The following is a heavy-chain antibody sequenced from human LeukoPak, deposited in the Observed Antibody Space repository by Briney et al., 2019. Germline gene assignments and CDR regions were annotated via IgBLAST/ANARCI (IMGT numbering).Heavy chain of an antibody. D-gene: IGHD1-26*01. CDR3: ARGRPDSGSYLFDY. V-gene: IGHV1-8*01. J-gene: IGHJ4*02. CDR1: GYTSTSYD. CDR2: MNPNSGNT. Sequence: ASVKVSCKASGYTSTSYDINWVRQAPGQGLEWMGWMNPNSGNTGYAQKFQGRVTMTRNTSISTAYMALSSLRSEDTAVYYCARGRPDSGSYLFDYWGQGTLVTVSS.